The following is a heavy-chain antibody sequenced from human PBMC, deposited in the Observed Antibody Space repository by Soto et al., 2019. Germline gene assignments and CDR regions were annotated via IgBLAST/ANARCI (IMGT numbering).Heavy chain of an antibody. CDR1: GFTFSSYA. D-gene: IGHD6-13*01. V-gene: IGHV3-23*01. CDR3: AKHPKKLVNGGADY. J-gene: IGHJ4*02. Sequence: EVQLLESGGGLVQPGGSLRLSCAASGFTFSSYAMSWVRQAPGKGLEWVSAISGSGGSTYYADSVKGRFTIPRDNSKNTLYLQMNSLRAEDTAVYYCAKHPKKLVNGGADYWGQGTLVTVSS. CDR2: ISGSGGST.